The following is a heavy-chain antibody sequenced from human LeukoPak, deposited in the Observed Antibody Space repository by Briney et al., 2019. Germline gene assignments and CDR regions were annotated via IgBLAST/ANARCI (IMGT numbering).Heavy chain of an antibody. D-gene: IGHD6-13*01. Sequence: PSETLSLTCTVSGGSISSYYWSWIRQPPGKGLEWIGYIYYSGSAIYNPSLKSRVTISVDTSKSQCSLNLSSVTAADTAVYYCARLGYSSSWYVFDYWGQGTLVTVSS. CDR1: GGSISSYY. CDR3: ARLGYSSSWYVFDY. CDR2: IYYSGSA. V-gene: IGHV4-59*01. J-gene: IGHJ4*02.